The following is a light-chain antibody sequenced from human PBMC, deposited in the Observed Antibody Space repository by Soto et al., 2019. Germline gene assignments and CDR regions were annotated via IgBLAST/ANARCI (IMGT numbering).Light chain of an antibody. V-gene: IGKV3-20*01. J-gene: IGKJ1*01. CDR3: QQHGSA. CDR1: QSVSSSY. Sequence: EVVLTQSPGTLSLFPGERATLSCRASQSVSSSYLAWYQQRPGQAPRLLIHGASTRATGIPDRFSGSGSGTDFTLTISGLEPEDFAGYYCQQHGSAFGQGTKVESK. CDR2: GAS.